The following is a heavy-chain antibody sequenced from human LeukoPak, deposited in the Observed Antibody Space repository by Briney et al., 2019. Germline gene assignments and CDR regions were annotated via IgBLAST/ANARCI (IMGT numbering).Heavy chain of an antibody. V-gene: IGHV5-51*01. CDR2: VYPGDSDT. J-gene: IGHJ4*02. CDR1: EYSFTSYW. CDR3: ARQTHSGYGYFDY. D-gene: IGHD5-12*01. Sequence: GESLKISCKGSEYSFTSYWIGWVRQMPGKGLEWMGIVYPGDSDTRYSPSFQGQVTISADKSISTAYLQWSSLKASDTAMYYCARQTHSGYGYFDYWGQGTLVTVSS.